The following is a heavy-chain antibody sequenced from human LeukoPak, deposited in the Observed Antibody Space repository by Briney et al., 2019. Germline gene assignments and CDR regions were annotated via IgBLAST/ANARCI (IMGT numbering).Heavy chain of an antibody. Sequence: GGSLRLSCAASGFTFGSYGMHWVRQAPGKGLEWVSAISGSGGSTYYADSVKGRFTISRDNSKNTLYLQMNSLRAEDTAVYYCAKVSGSSGWYSVNWFDPWGQGTLVTVSS. CDR1: GFTFGSYG. CDR3: AKVSGSSGWYSVNWFDP. CDR2: ISGSGGST. J-gene: IGHJ5*02. V-gene: IGHV3-23*01. D-gene: IGHD6-19*01.